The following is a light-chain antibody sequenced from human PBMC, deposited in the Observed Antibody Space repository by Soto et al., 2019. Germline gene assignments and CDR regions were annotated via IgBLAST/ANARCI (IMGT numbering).Light chain of an antibody. V-gene: IGKV3-11*01. CDR3: QQRHMLPIT. J-gene: IGKJ5*01. CDR1: QSFRGL. CDR2: DAY. Sequence: SQAPVTLSISPGERATLSCRASQSFRGLLAWYQQKPGQAPRLLIYDAYNRATGIPPRFSGSGSGTDFTLTISSLEPGDSAVYYCQQRHMLPITFCQVRLLEIK.